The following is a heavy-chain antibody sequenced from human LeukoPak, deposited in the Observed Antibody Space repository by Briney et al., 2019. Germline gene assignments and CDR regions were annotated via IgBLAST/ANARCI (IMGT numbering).Heavy chain of an antibody. D-gene: IGHD6-19*01. CDR2: INPNSGGT. CDR1: GYTFTSYY. V-gene: IGHV1-2*06. CDR3: ARELAVAGTREPAFDI. J-gene: IGHJ3*02. Sequence: ASVKVSCKASGYTFTSYYMHWVRQAPGQGLEWMGRINPNSGGTNYAQKFQGRVTMTRDTSISTAYMELSRLRSDDTAVYYCARELAVAGTREPAFDIWGQGTMVTVSS.